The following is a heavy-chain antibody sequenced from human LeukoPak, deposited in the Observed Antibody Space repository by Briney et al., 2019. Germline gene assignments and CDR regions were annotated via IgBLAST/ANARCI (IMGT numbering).Heavy chain of an antibody. V-gene: IGHV3-23*01. Sequence: GGSLRLSCAASGFTFSSYAMSWVRQAPGKGLEWGSAISGSGGSTYYADSVKGRFTISSDNSNNTLYLQMNSLRAEDTAVYYCAKNQLVTVYFDYWGQGTLVTVSS. CDR3: AKNQLVTVYFDY. CDR1: GFTFSSYA. CDR2: ISGSGGST. J-gene: IGHJ4*02. D-gene: IGHD6-13*01.